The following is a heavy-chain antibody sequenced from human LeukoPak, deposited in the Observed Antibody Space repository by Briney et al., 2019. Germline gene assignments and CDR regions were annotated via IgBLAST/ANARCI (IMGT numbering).Heavy chain of an antibody. CDR2: ISYDGSNK. J-gene: IGHJ4*02. CDR3: ARAGMRWAGSPYGSGSYVDY. V-gene: IGHV3-30-3*01. Sequence: PGGSLRLSCAASGFTFSSYAMHWVRQAPGKGLEWVAVISYDGSNKYYADSVKGRFTISRDNSKNTLYLQMNSLRAEDTAVYYCARAGMRWAGSPYGSGSYVDYWGQGTLVTVSS. D-gene: IGHD3-10*01. CDR1: GFTFSSYA.